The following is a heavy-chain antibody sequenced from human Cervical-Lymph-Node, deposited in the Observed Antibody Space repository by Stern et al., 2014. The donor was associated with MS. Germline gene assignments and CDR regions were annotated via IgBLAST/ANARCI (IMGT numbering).Heavy chain of an antibody. J-gene: IGHJ4*02. CDR3: ARDFLAAAGTVGY. CDR1: GFTFSSYS. V-gene: IGHV3-21*01. Sequence: EDQLVESGGGLVKPGGSLRLSCAASGFTFSSYSMNWVRQAPGKGLEWVSSISRSSTYIFYADSVKGRFTISRDNAKNSLHLQMNSLRAEDTAVYYCARDFLAAAGTVGYWGQGTLVTVSS. D-gene: IGHD6-13*01. CDR2: ISRSSTYI.